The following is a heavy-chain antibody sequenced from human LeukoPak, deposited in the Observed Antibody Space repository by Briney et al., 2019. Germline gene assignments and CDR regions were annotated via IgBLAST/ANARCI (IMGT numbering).Heavy chain of an antibody. CDR2: IIPIFGTA. V-gene: IGHV1-69*05. Sequence: SVKVSCKASGGTFSSYAISWVRQAPGQGLEWMGRIIPIFGTANYAQKFQGRVTITTDESTSTAYMELSSLRSEDTAVYYCARESTGYSSSWYYFDYWGQGTLVTVSS. CDR3: ARESTGYSSSWYYFDY. D-gene: IGHD6-13*01. CDR1: GGTFSSYA. J-gene: IGHJ4*02.